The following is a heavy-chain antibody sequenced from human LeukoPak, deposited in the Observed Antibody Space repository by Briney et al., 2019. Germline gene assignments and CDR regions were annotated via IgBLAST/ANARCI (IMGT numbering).Heavy chain of an antibody. CDR1: GYTFTDYY. CDR3: ATFYNYGY. J-gene: IGHJ4*02. V-gene: IGHV1-69-2*01. CDR2: VDPEDGET. D-gene: IGHD5-24*01. Sequence: ASVKVSCKASGYTFTDYYMHWVQQAPGKGLEWMGLVDPEDGETIYAEKFQGRVIITADTSTDTAYMELSSLRSEDTAVYYCATFYNYGYWGQGTLVTVSS.